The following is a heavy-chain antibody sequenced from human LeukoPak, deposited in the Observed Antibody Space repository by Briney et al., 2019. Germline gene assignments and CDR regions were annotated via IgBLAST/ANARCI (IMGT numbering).Heavy chain of an antibody. J-gene: IGHJ6*03. CDR3: ARVRFQGYYYYYYMDV. CDR2: IYYSGST. D-gene: IGHD3-3*01. V-gene: IGHV4-30-4*08. CDR1: GGSISSGDYY. Sequence: SQTLSLTCTVSGGSISSGDYYWSWIRQPPGKGLEWIGYIYYSGSTYYNPSLKSRVTISVDTSKNQLSLKLSSVTAADTAVYYCARVRFQGYYYYYYMDVWGKGTTVTVSS.